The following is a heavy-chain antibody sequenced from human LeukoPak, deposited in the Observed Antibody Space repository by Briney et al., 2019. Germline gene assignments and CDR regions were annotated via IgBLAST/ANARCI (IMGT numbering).Heavy chain of an antibody. Sequence: PSETLSLTCTVSGYSISSGSYWSWIRQPPGKGLEWIGGIYHSGFTFYNPALNSRVTISVDTSKNQFSLKFNSVTAADTAVYYCAGEGTVRWFDPWGQGTLVTVSS. V-gene: IGHV4-38-2*02. CDR2: IYHSGFT. J-gene: IGHJ5*02. CDR1: GYSISSGSY. CDR3: AGEGTVRWFDP. D-gene: IGHD1-14*01.